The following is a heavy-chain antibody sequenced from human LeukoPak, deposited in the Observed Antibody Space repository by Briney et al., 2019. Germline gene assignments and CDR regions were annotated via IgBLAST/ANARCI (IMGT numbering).Heavy chain of an antibody. D-gene: IGHD3-3*01. J-gene: IGHJ6*03. Sequence: SETLSLTCSVSGGSISSGSFYWSWIRQPAGKGLEWIGRAYTSGSTNYNPSLKSRVTISVDTSKNQFSLKLTSMTAADMAVYYCARDRRFYFYYYMDVWGKGTTVTVSS. V-gene: IGHV4-61*02. CDR1: GGSISSGSFY. CDR2: AYTSGST. CDR3: ARDRRFYFYYYMDV.